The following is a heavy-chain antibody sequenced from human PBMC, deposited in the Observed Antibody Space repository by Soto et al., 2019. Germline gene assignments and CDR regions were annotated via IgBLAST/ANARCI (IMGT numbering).Heavy chain of an antibody. CDR2: ISAHNGNT. CDR1: GYTFTSYG. J-gene: IGHJ4*02. Sequence: QVQLVQSGAEVKKPGASVKVSCKASGYTFTSYGISWVRQAPGQGLEWMGWISAHNGNTNYAQKLQDRVTMTTDTATSTAYMERRSLRSDDTAGYYGARARKYVGAIRPLDYWGQGTLVTVSS. D-gene: IGHD1-26*01. CDR3: ARARKYVGAIRPLDY. V-gene: IGHV1-18*01.